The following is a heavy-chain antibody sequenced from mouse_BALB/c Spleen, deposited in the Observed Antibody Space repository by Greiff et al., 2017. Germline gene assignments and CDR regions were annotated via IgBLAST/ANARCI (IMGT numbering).Heavy chain of an antibody. V-gene: IGHV3-2*02. Sequence: EVQLVESGPGLVKPSQSLSLTCTVTGYSITSDYAWNWIRQFPGNKLEWMGYISYSGSTSYNPSLKSRISITRDTSKNQFFLQLNSVTTEDTATYYCAREGVYAMDYWGQGTSVTVSS. J-gene: IGHJ4*01. CDR2: ISYSGST. CDR1: GYSITSDYA. CDR3: AREGVYAMDY.